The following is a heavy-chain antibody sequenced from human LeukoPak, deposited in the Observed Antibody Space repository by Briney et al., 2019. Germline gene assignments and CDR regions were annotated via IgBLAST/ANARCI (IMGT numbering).Heavy chain of an antibody. J-gene: IGHJ4*02. V-gene: IGHV3-74*01. Sequence: PGGSLRLSCAASGFTFSSYWLHWVRQAPGKGLVWVARIKHDGSSADYADAVKGRNTISRDNAKNTLYLQMNSLRAEDTAVYYCVRRLAYHDSKTFEFWGQGTVVSV. CDR2: IKHDGSSA. D-gene: IGHD3-22*01. CDR3: VRRLAYHDSKTFEF. CDR1: GFTFSSYW.